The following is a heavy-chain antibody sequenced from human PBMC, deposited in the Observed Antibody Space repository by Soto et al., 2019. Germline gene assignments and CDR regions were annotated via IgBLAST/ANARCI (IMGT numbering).Heavy chain of an antibody. V-gene: IGHV3-30-3*01. CDR1: GFTFSSYA. D-gene: IGHD5-12*01. CDR2: ISFDGSNK. CDR3: GRDRRFGNGYNLGFDY. Sequence: QVQLVESGGGVVQPGRSLRLSCAASGFTFSSYAMHWVRQAPGKGLEWVAVISFDGSNKYYADSVKDRFTVSRDNSKNTLYVQMNNLRAEDTAVYYCGRDRRFGNGYNLGFDYWGQGTLVTVSS. J-gene: IGHJ4*02.